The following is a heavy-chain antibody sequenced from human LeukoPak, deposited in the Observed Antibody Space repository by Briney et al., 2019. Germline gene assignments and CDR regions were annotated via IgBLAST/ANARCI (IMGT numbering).Heavy chain of an antibody. D-gene: IGHD4-17*01. V-gene: IGHV3-33*01. Sequence: GGSLRLSCAASGFTFSSYGMHWVRQAPGKGLEWAAVIWYDGSNKYYADSVKGRFTISRDNSKNTLYLQMNSLRAEDTAVYYCARDLLGGMDGDYDDYYYGMDVWGQGTTVTVSS. CDR1: GFTFSSYG. J-gene: IGHJ6*02. CDR3: ARDLLGGMDGDYDDYYYGMDV. CDR2: IWYDGSNK.